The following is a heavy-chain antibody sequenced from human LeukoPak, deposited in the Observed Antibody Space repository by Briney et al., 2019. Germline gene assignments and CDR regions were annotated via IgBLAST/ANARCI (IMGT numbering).Heavy chain of an antibody. J-gene: IGHJ4*02. V-gene: IGHV4-59*01. Sequence: SETLSLTCTVSGGSISSYYWSWIRQPPGKGLEWIGYIYYSGSTNYNPSLKSRVTISVDTSKNQFSLKLSSVTAADTAVYYCARGLVGHHFDYWGQGTLVTVSS. CDR2: IYYSGST. D-gene: IGHD2-8*02. CDR3: ARGLVGHHFDY. CDR1: GGSISSYY.